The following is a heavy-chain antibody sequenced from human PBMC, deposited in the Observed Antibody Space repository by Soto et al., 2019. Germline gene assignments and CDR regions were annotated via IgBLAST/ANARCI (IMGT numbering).Heavy chain of an antibody. CDR2: IYTSGST. CDR3: AREPYCSSTSCYGGYYYYGMDV. Sequence: PSETLSLTCTDPGGSSSRYDWSWIRQPARKGLEWIGRIYTSGSTNYNPSLKSRVTMSVDTFKNQFSLKLSSVTAADTAVYYCAREPYCSSTSCYGGYYYYGMDVWGQGTTVTVSS. V-gene: IGHV4-4*07. CDR1: GGSSSRYD. J-gene: IGHJ6*02. D-gene: IGHD2-2*01.